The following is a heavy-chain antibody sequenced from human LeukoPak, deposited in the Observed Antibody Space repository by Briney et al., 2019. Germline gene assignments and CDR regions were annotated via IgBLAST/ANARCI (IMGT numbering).Heavy chain of an antibody. J-gene: IGHJ4*02. D-gene: IGHD4-23*01. CDR2: ISSSSSTI. CDR1: GFTFSSYS. Sequence: GGSLRLSCAASGFTFSSYSMNWVRQAPGKGLEWVSCISSSSSTIYYADSVKGRFTISRDNAKNSQYLQMNSLRAEDTAVYYCARGGTTVVTPFDYWGQGTLVTVSS. V-gene: IGHV3-48*04. CDR3: ARGGTTVVTPFDY.